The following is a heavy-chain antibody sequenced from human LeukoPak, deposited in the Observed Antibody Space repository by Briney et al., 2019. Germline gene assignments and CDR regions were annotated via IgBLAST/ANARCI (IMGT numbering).Heavy chain of an antibody. CDR1: GGSITSGSYY. D-gene: IGHD3-10*01. CDR2: IYYSGST. J-gene: IGHJ4*02. Sequence: SETLSLTCTVSGGSITSGSYYWGWIRQPPGKGLEWIVSIYYSGSTYYNPSPKSRVTISVDTPKNQFSLKLSSVTAADTAVYYCASAPRRGSIGGLDNWGQGTLVTVSS. V-gene: IGHV4-39*01. CDR3: ASAPRRGSIGGLDN.